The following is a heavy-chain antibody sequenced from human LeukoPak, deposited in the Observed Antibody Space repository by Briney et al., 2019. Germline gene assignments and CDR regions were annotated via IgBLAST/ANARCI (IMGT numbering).Heavy chain of an antibody. CDR3: AKDLSSSWYRGFDH. CDR1: GFTFSSYA. Sequence: GRSLRLSCAASGFTFSSYAMHWVRQAPGKGLEWVSTIDGSGVSTYYAESVKGRFTISRDNSKNTLYLQMSSLRAEDTAVYFCAKDLSSSWYRGFDHWGQGTLVTVSS. D-gene: IGHD6-13*01. J-gene: IGHJ4*02. V-gene: IGHV3-23*01. CDR2: IDGSGVST.